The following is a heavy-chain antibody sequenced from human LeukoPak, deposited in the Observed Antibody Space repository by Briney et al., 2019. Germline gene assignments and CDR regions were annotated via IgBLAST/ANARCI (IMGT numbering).Heavy chain of an antibody. D-gene: IGHD3-22*01. CDR3: PRPSRTGSGWDAFDI. CDR1: GGSISNYY. V-gene: IGHV4-59*08. CDR2: IYYSGST. J-gene: IGHJ3*02. Sequence: SETLSLTCTVSGGSISNYYWSWIRQPPGRELEWIGYIYYSGSTNYNPSLTGRVTISVDTSKNQFSLNLSSVTAADTAMYYCPRPSRTGSGWDAFDIWGQGTMVTVSS.